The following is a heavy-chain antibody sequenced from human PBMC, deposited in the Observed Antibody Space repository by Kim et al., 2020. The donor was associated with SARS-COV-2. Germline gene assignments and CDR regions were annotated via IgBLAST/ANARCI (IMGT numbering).Heavy chain of an antibody. CDR3: ARGRIAVAGRKFDP. V-gene: IGHV7-4-1*02. Sequence: YSQGLTGRFVFTLDTSVSTAYMQISSLKAEDTAVYYCARGRIAVAGRKFDPWGQGTLVTVSS. D-gene: IGHD6-19*01. J-gene: IGHJ5*02.